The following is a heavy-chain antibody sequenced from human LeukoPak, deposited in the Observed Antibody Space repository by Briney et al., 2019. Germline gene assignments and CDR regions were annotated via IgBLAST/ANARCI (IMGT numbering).Heavy chain of an antibody. J-gene: IGHJ4*02. V-gene: IGHV1-8*01. CDR2: MNPNSGNT. CDR3: ARGLRREQQLLRAFDY. D-gene: IGHD6-13*01. Sequence: GASVRVSCKASGYTFTNYDINWVRQASGQGLEWMGWMNPNSGNTGSAQKFQGRVTMTSNTSISTAYMELSSLRSEDTAVYYCARGLRREQQLLRAFDYWGQGTPVTVSP. CDR1: GYTFTNYD.